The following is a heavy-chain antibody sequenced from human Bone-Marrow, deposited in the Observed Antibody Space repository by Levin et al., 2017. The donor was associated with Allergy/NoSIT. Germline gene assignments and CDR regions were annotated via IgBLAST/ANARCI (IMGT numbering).Heavy chain of an antibody. CDR1: GDSFSGYH. Sequence: GSLRLSCSVSGDSFSGYHWAWIRQAPGKGLEWIGQISHGGRADYKSSLKSRLTMSIDTARTEFSLRLTTLTAADTALYFCASGDCSGPTCYTGYYFDYWGQGTLVTVSS. D-gene: IGHD2-15*01. CDR2: ISHGGRA. CDR3: ASGDCSGPTCYTGYYFDY. V-gene: IGHV4-34*01. J-gene: IGHJ4*02.